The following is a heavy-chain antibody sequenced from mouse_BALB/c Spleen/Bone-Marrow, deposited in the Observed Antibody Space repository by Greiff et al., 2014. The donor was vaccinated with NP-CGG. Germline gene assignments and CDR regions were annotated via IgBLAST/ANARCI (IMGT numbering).Heavy chain of an antibody. V-gene: IGHV14-3*02. CDR2: IDPANGNT. CDR3: SIYYYVRSGFAY. D-gene: IGHD1-1*01. J-gene: IGHJ3*01. CDR1: GFNIKDTY. Sequence: EVQLQQSGAELVKPGASVKLSCTASGFNIKDTYMHWVKQRPEQGLEWIGRIDPANGNTKYDPKFQGKATITADTSSNTAYLQLSGLTSEDTAVYYGSIYYYVRSGFAYWGQGTLIPFSA.